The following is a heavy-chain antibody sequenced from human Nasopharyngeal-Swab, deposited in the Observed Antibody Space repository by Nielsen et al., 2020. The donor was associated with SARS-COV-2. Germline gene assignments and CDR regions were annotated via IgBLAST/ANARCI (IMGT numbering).Heavy chain of an antibody. Sequence: KISCAASGFTFSSYAISWVRQAPGQGLEWMGGIIPIFGTANYAQKFQGRVTITADESTSTAYMELSSLRSEDTAVYYCARGFIAAYYYGMDVWGQGTTVTVSS. CDR3: ARGFIAAYYYGMDV. J-gene: IGHJ6*02. V-gene: IGHV1-69*01. CDR2: IIPIFGTA. D-gene: IGHD6-13*01. CDR1: GFTFSSYA.